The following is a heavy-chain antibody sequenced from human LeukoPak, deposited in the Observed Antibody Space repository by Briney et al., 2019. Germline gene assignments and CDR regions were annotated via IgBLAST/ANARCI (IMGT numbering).Heavy chain of an antibody. CDR3: ARGRRDILTGYYHIYDY. CDR2: IYYSGST. CDR1: GGSISSYY. V-gene: IGHV4-59*01. J-gene: IGHJ4*02. Sequence: SETLSLTCTVSGGSISSYYWSWIRQPPGKGLEWIGYIYYSGSTNYNPSLKSRVTISVDTSKNQFSLKLSSVTAADTAVYYCARGRRDILTGYYHIYDYWGQGTLVTVSS. D-gene: IGHD3-9*01.